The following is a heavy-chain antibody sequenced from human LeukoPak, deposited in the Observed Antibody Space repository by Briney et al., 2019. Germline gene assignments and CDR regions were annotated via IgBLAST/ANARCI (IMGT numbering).Heavy chain of an antibody. CDR3: ARSSSWYEGFDP. J-gene: IGHJ5*02. Sequence: GASVKVSCKASGYTFTGYYMHWVRQAPGQGLEWMGRINPNSGGTNYAQKFQGRVTMTRDTSISTAYMELSSLRSEDTAVYYCARSSSWYEGFDPWGQGTLVTVSS. CDR1: GYTFTGYY. V-gene: IGHV1-2*06. D-gene: IGHD6-13*01. CDR2: INPNSGGT.